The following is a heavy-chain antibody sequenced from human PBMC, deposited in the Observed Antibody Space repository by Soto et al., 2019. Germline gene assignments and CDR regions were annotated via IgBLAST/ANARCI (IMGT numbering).Heavy chain of an antibody. J-gene: IGHJ6*02. CDR1: GGTFSSYA. V-gene: IGHV1-69*06. CDR3: ARGGEWLRFGYGMDV. CDR2: IIPIFGTA. Sequence: SVKVSCKASGGTFSSYAISWLRQSPGQGLEWMGGIIPIFGTANYAQKFQGRVTITADKSTSTAYMELSSLRSEDTAVYYCARGGEWLRFGYGMDVWGQGTTVTV. D-gene: IGHD5-12*01.